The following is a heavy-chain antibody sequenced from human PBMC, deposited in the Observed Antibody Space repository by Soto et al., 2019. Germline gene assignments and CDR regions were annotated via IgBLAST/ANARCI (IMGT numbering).Heavy chain of an antibody. Sequence: QVQLVQSGAEVKKPGSSVKVSCKASGGTFSSYAISWVRQAPGQGLEWMGGIIPIFGTANYAQKFQGRVTIXGXEXXSTAYRELSSLRSEDTAVYYCASSVAKYYYYGMDVWGQGTTVTVSS. J-gene: IGHJ6*02. CDR3: ASSVAKYYYYGMDV. D-gene: IGHD5-12*01. V-gene: IGHV1-69*12. CDR1: GGTFSSYA. CDR2: IIPIFGTA.